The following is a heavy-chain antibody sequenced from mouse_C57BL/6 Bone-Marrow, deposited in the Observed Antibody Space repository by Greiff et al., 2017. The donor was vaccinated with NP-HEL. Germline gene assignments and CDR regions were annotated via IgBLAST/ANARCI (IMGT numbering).Heavy chain of an antibody. Sequence: VKLVESGPGLVAPSQSLSITCTVSGFSLTNFGVHWVRQPPGKGLEWLVVIWSDGYTTYNSALKSRLSISKDNSKSQVFLKMNSLQTDDTAMDYCARNAFYYSMDYWGQGTSVTVSS. CDR3: ARNAFYYSMDY. V-gene: IGHV2-6*02. CDR1: GFSLTNFG. CDR2: IWSDGYT. J-gene: IGHJ4*01.